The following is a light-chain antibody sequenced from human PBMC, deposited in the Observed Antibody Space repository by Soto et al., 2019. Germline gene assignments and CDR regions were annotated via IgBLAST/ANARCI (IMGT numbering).Light chain of an antibody. CDR2: EVS. V-gene: IGLV2-8*01. CDR1: SSDVGAYSY. CDR3: SSYAGVNSSGV. Sequence: QSALTQPPSASGSPGQSVTISCTGTSSDVGAYSYVSWYQQHPGKAPKLMIYEVSKRPSGVPDRFSGSKSGDTASLTVSGLQAEDEADYYCSSYAGVNSSGVFGGGTKLTVL. J-gene: IGLJ3*02.